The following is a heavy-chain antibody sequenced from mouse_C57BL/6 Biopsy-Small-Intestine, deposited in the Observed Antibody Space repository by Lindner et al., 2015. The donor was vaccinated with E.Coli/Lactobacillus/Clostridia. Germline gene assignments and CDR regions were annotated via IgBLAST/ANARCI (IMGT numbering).Heavy chain of an antibody. Sequence: SVKVSCKASGGTFSNNAISWVRQAPGQGLEWMGRILPVFGIPTYAQKFHGRVILTADKSTNTAYMELSGLTSEDTAVYFCAREAGSTVVSSKGNYFDLWGRGTLITVSS. J-gene: IGHJ1*01. CDR3: AREAGSTVVSSKGNYFDL. V-gene: IGHV1-75*01. D-gene: IGHD1-1*01. CDR2: ILPVFGIP. CDR1: GGTFSNNA.